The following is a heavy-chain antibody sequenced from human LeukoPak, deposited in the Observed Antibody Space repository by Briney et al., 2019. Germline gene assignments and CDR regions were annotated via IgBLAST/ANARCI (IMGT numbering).Heavy chain of an antibody. Sequence: SGTLSLTCAVSGASISSSNWWSWVRQPPGKGVEWIGEIYHSGSTNYSPSLKSRVTISVDKSKNQFSLKLSSVTAADTAVYYCANSGSYQSDAIDIWGQGTMVTVSS. CDR3: ANSGSYQSDAIDI. D-gene: IGHD1-26*01. V-gene: IGHV4-4*02. CDR2: IYHSGST. CDR1: GASISSSNW. J-gene: IGHJ3*02.